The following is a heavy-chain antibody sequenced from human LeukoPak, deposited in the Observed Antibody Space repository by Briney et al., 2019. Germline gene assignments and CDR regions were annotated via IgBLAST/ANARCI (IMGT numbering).Heavy chain of an antibody. J-gene: IGHJ4*02. V-gene: IGHV4-59*01. D-gene: IGHD3-10*01. CDR1: GGSISSYY. Sequence: SETLSLTCTVSGGSISSYYWSWIRQPPGKGLEWIGYIYYSGSTNYNPSLKSRVTISVDTSKNQFSLKLSSVTAADTAVYYCARYDYGSGSLDYWGQGTRVTVSS. CDR3: ARYDYGSGSLDY. CDR2: IYYSGST.